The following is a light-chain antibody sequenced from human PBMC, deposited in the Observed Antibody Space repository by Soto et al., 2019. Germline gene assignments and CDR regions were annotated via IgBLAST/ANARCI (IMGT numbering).Light chain of an antibody. CDR2: AAS. V-gene: IGKV1-39*01. CDR1: QSIRSY. J-gene: IGKJ1*01. CDR3: QQSYSTLWT. Sequence: DIQMTQSPSSLSASVGDRVTITSRASQSIRSYLNWYQQKPGKAPKLLIYAASSLQSGVPSRFSGSGSGTDFTLTISSLHPEDFATYYCQQSYSTLWTFGQGTKVDSK.